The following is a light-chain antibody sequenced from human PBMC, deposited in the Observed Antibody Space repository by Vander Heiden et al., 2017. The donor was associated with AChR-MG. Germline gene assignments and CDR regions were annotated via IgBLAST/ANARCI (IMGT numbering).Light chain of an antibody. CDR3: QQYKDYSPYT. V-gene: IGKV1-5*03. CDR2: KAS. CDR1: QTIGSW. J-gene: IGKJ2*01. Sequence: DIQMTQSPSTLSASVGDRVTITCRASQTIGSWLAWYQQKPGKAPKLLIYKASSLESGVPSRFSGSGSGTEFTLTISSLQPDDFATYYCQQYKDYSPYTFGQGTNLEIK.